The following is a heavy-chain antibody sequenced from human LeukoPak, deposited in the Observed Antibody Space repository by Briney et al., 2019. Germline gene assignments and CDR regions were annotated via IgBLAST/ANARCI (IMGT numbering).Heavy chain of an antibody. CDR1: GFTFDDYA. CDR2: ISWNSGSI. D-gene: IGHD3-3*01. J-gene: IGHJ4*02. V-gene: IGHV3-9*01. CDR3: AKGTYYDFWSGWLDY. Sequence: GRSLRLSCAASGFTFDDYAMHWVRQAPGKGLEWVSGISWNSGSIGYADSVKGRFTISRDNAKNSLYLQMNSLRAEDTALYYCAKGTYYDFWSGWLDYWGRGTLVTVSS.